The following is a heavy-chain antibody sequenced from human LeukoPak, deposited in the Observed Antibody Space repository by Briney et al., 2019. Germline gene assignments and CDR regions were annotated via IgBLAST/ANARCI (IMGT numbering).Heavy chain of an antibody. Sequence: SETLSLTCAVYGGSFSGYYWSWIRPPPGKGLEWIGEINHSGSTNYNPSLKSRVTISVDTSKNQFSLKLSSVTAADTAVYYCARGRGYCTNGVCYRGYMDVWGKGTTVTVSS. J-gene: IGHJ6*03. CDR3: ARGRGYCTNGVCYRGYMDV. CDR1: GGSFSGYY. V-gene: IGHV4-34*01. D-gene: IGHD2-8*01. CDR2: INHSGST.